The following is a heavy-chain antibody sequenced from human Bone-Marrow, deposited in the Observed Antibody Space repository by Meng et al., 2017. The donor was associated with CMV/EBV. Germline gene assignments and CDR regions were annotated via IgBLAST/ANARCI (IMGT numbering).Heavy chain of an antibody. D-gene: IGHD3-3*01. CDR3: ARGNVLRFFSPAPDAFDI. CDR2: IYYSGST. J-gene: IGHJ3*02. CDR1: GGSISSSSYY. V-gene: IGHV4-39*07. Sequence: SETLSLTCTVSGGSISSSSYYWGWIRQPPGKGLVWIGSIYYSGSTNYNPSLKSRVTISVDTSKNQFSLKLSSVTAADTAVYYCARGNVLRFFSPAPDAFDIWGQGKRVNVAS.